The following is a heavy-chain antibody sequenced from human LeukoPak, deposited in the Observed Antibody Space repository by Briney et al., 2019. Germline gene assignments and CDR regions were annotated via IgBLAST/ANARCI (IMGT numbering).Heavy chain of an antibody. V-gene: IGHV4-59*01. CDR1: GGSISSYY. CDR2: IYYSGST. D-gene: IGHD1-1*01. Sequence: SETLSLTCTVSGGSISSYYRSWIRQPPGKGLEWIGYIYYSGSTNYNPSLKSRVTISVDTTKNQFSLKLSSVTAADTAVYYCARARQLYGMDVWGQGTTVTVSS. J-gene: IGHJ6*02. CDR3: ARARQLYGMDV.